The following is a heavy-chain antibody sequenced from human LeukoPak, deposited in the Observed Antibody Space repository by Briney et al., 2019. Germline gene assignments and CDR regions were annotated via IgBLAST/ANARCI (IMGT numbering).Heavy chain of an antibody. D-gene: IGHD6-6*01. V-gene: IGHV3-48*03. CDR3: ASYSSSLDY. Sequence: GGSLRLSCAASGFTFSSYEMKWVRQAPGKGLEWVSYISSSGNTIYYADSVKGRFTISRDNAKKSLYLQMNSLRAEDTAVYYCASYSSSLDYWGQGTLVTVSS. J-gene: IGHJ4*02. CDR1: GFTFSSYE. CDR2: ISSSGNTI.